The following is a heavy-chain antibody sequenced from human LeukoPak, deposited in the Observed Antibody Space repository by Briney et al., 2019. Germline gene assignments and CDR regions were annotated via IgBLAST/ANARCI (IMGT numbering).Heavy chain of an antibody. Sequence: GGSLRLSCAASGFTVSSNYMSWVRQAPGKGLEWVSVIYSGGSTYYADSVKGRFTISRGNYKNTLYLQMNSLRAEDTAVYYCASDYGGNSYYYYRMDVWGQGTTVSVSS. D-gene: IGHD4-23*01. CDR2: IYSGGST. CDR1: GFTVSSNY. J-gene: IGHJ6*02. CDR3: ASDYGGNSYYYYRMDV. V-gene: IGHV3-53*01.